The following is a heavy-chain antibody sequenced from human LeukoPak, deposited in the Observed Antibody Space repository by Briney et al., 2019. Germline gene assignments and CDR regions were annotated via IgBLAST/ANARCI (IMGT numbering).Heavy chain of an antibody. J-gene: IGHJ4*02. D-gene: IGHD1-26*01. V-gene: IGHV3-74*01. CDR3: AKEDSRLGAGFDY. Sequence: GGSLRLSCAASGLTFSSYWMHWVRQAPGKGLVWVSRINSDGSTTIYADSVKGRFTISRDNSKNSLYLQMNSLRTEDTALYYCAKEDSRLGAGFDYWGQGTLVTVSS. CDR1: GLTFSSYW. CDR2: INSDGSTT.